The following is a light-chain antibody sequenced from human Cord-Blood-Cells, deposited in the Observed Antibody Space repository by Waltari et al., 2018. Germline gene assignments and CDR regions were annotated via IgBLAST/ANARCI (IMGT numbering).Light chain of an antibody. CDR2: EVS. J-gene: IGLJ1*01. CDR3: SAYTSSSTYV. CDR1: SSDVGGYNY. Sequence: QSALTQPASVSGSPGHSITISCTGTSSDVGGYNYVSWYQQHPGKAPKLMIYEVSNRPSGVSNRVSGSKSGNTASLTISGLQAEDEADYYCSAYTSSSTYVFGTGTKVTVL. V-gene: IGLV2-14*01.